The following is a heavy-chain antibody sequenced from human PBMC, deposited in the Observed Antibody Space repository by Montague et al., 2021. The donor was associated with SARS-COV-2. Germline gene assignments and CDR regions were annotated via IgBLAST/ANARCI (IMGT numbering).Heavy chain of an antibody. CDR2: IDYSGST. CDR3: ARVGRQQLVRLSGMDV. CDR1: GGSISSSSYY. J-gene: IGHJ6*02. Sequence: SETLSLTCTVSGGSISSSSYYWGWIRQPPGKGLEWIGSIDYSGSTYYNPCLKSRVTISVDTSKNQFSLKLSSVTAADTAMYYCARVGRQQLVRLSGMDVWGQGTTVTVSS. D-gene: IGHD6-13*01. V-gene: IGHV4-39*07.